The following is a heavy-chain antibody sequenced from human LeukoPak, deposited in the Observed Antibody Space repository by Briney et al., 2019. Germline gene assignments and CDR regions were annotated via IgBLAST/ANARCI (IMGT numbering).Heavy chain of an antibody. V-gene: IGHV3-9*01. J-gene: IGHJ4*02. CDR2: ISWNSGSI. CDR3: AKDLGYSGYEYFDY. Sequence: GGSLRLSCAASGFTFDDYAMHWVRQAPGKGLEWVSGISWNSGSIGYADSVKGRLTISRDNAKNSLYLQMNSLRAEDTALYYCAKDLGYSGYEYFDYWGQGTLVTVSS. CDR1: GFTFDDYA. D-gene: IGHD5-12*01.